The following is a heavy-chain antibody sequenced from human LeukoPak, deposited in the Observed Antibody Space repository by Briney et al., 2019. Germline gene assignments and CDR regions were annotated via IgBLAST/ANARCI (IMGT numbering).Heavy chain of an antibody. CDR3: VRDNPRCCGVIPANIDDY. CDR2: ISPGGGTT. J-gene: IGHJ4*02. Sequence: GGSLRLSCAVSGFAFGSEAMSWVRQSPARGLEWVASISPGGGTTYCADSVRGRFTISRDNAKNSLHLQMNSLRAEDTAVYYCVRDNPRCCGVIPANIDDYWGQGTLVTVSS. CDR1: GFAFGSEA. D-gene: IGHD2-21*01. V-gene: IGHV3-23*01.